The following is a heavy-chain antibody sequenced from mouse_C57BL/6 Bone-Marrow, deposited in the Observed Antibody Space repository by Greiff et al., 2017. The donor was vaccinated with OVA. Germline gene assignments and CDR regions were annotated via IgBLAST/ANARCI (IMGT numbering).Heavy chain of an antibody. Sequence: VQGVESGPGLVQPSQSLSITCTVSGFSLTSYGVHWVRQSPGKGLEWLGVIWRGGSTDYNAAFMSRLSITKDNSKSQVFFKMNSLQADDTAIYYCANHHYYGTYAMDYWGQGTSVTVSS. CDR2: IWRGGST. V-gene: IGHV2-5*01. CDR1: GFSLTSYG. J-gene: IGHJ4*01. D-gene: IGHD1-1*01. CDR3: ANHHYYGTYAMDY.